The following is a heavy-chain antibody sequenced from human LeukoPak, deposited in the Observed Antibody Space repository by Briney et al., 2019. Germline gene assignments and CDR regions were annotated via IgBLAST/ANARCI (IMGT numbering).Heavy chain of an antibody. J-gene: IGHJ4*02. CDR1: GFTFSSYA. CDR3: ARLTGVVNAFDY. D-gene: IGHD5-18*01. Sequence: GGSLRLSCAASGFTFSSYAMTWVRQAPGKGLEWVSSISSGSSDISYADSVKGRFTISRDNAKYSLYLQVNSLRAEDTAVYYCARLTGVVNAFDYWGQGTLVTVSS. V-gene: IGHV3-21*01. CDR2: ISSGSSDI.